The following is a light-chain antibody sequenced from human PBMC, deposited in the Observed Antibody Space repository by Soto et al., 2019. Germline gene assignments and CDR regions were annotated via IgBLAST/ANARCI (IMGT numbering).Light chain of an antibody. J-gene: IGKJ4*01. CDR2: GAS. V-gene: IGKV3-15*01. CDR3: QQYHEWPLT. Sequence: EIGMTQSPATLSVSPGERATLSCRASQTFRNNLAWYQQKPGQAPSLLIWGASTRATGIPARFSGSQSGTEVTLTISSLQSEDFAVYYCQQYHEWPLTFGGGTKVEIK. CDR1: QTFRNN.